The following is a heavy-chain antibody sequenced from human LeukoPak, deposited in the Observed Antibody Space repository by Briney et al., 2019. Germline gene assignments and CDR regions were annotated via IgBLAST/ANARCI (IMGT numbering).Heavy chain of an antibody. CDR3: AMTKNGGPFAY. Sequence: SETLSLTCTVYGRSISSSSYYWDWIRQPPGKGLEWIGSIYYSGSTYYNPSLKSRVTISVDTSKNQFSLKLSSVTAADTAVYYCAMTKNGGPFAYWGQGTLVTVSS. D-gene: IGHD4-23*01. CDR2: IYYSGST. V-gene: IGHV4-39*01. CDR1: GRSISSSSYY. J-gene: IGHJ4*02.